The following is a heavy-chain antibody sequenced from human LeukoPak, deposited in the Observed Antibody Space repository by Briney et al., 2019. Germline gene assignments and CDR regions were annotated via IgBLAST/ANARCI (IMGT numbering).Heavy chain of an antibody. D-gene: IGHD5-24*01. J-gene: IGHJ4*02. CDR1: GGSISSYY. CDR3: ATLAGVEMATIVY. CDR2: ISYSGAT. Sequence: NASETLSLTCTVSGGSISSYYWTWIRQPPGKGLEWIGDISYSGATNYNPSLESRVTISVDTSKNHFSLKLSSVTAADTAVYYCATLAGVEMATIVYWGQGTLVTVSS. V-gene: IGHV4-59*08.